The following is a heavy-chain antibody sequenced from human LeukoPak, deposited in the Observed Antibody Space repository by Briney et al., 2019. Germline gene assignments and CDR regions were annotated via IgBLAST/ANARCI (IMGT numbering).Heavy chain of an antibody. CDR2: IIPIFGTA. V-gene: IGHV1-69*05. J-gene: IGHJ6*03. Sequence: SVKVSCKASGGTFSSYAISWVRQAPGQGLEWMGGIIPIFGTANYAQKFQGRVTITTDESTSAAYMELSSLRSEDTAVYYCARVLESYYYYYYMDVWGKGTTVTVSS. CDR3: ARVLESYYYYYYMDV. CDR1: GGTFSSYA. D-gene: IGHD3-3*01.